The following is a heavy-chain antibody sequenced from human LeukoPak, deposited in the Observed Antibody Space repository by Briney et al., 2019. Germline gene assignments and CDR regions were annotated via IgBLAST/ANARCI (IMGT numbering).Heavy chain of an antibody. D-gene: IGHD6-13*01. CDR2: ISSSSSYI. V-gene: IGHV3-21*01. CDR1: VFTFSSYS. CDR3: ARASSSDAFDI. Sequence: GGSLRLSCAASVFTFSSYSMNWVRQAPGKGLEWVSSISSSSSYIYYADSVKGRFTISRDNAKNSLYLQMNSLRAEDTAVYYSARASSSDAFDIWGQGTMVTVSS. J-gene: IGHJ3*02.